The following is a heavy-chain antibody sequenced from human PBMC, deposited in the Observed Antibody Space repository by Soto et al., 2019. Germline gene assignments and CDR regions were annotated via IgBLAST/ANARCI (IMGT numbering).Heavy chain of an antibody. CDR2: ISYDGSSR. D-gene: IGHD1-7*01. CDR1: GFTFSRYA. CDR3: ARDGNLNWSYGGYFDY. Sequence: GGSLRLSCAASGFTFSRYALHWVRQAPGKGLEWVALISYDGSSRLYGDSVRGRFTISRDNSKNTLYLQMNSLRAEDTAVYFCARDGNLNWSYGGYFDYWGQGTLVTVS. J-gene: IGHJ4*02. V-gene: IGHV3-30-3*01.